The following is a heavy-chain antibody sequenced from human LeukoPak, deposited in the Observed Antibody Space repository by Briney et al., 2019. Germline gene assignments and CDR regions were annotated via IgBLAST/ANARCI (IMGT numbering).Heavy chain of an antibody. CDR2: INHSGST. CDR3: AYSTVVTRGYY. Sequence: SETLSLSCAVYGGSFSGYYWSWIRQPPGKGLEWIGEINHSGSTNYNPSLKSRVTISVDTSKNQFSLKLSSVTAADTAVYYCAYSTVVTRGYYWGQGTLVTVSS. V-gene: IGHV4-34*01. CDR1: GGSFSGYY. D-gene: IGHD4-23*01. J-gene: IGHJ4*02.